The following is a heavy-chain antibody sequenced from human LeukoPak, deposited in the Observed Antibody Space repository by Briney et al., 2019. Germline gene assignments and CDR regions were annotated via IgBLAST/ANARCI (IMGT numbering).Heavy chain of an antibody. CDR2: TYYRSKWYN. V-gene: IGHV6-1*01. J-gene: IGHJ4*02. Sequence: SQTLSLTCAISGDSVSSNSAAWNWIRQSPSRGLEWLGRTYYRSKWYNDYAVSVKSRITINPDTSKNQFSLQLNSVTPEDTAVYYCARDEGEYEAVAGVFDYWGPGTLVTVSS. CDR3: ARDEGEYEAVAGVFDY. CDR1: GDSVSSNSAA. D-gene: IGHD6-19*01.